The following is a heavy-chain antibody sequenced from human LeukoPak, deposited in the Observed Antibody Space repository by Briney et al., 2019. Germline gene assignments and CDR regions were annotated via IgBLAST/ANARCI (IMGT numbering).Heavy chain of an antibody. J-gene: IGHJ5*01. CDR1: GGSISSGDYY. V-gene: IGHV4-39*07. Sequence: SETLSLTCTVSGGSISSGDYYWSWIRQPPGKGLEWIGTTHYSGNTYYNPSLKSRVTISLDTSKNQFSLRLNSVTAADTAVYYCAREGAYRTYGDYSPFDFWGQGTLVTVSS. CDR3: AREGAYRTYGDYSPFDF. D-gene: IGHD4-17*01. CDR2: THYSGNT.